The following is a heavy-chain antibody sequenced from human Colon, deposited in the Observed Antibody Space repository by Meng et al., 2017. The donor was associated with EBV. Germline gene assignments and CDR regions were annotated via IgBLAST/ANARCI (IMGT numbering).Heavy chain of an antibody. CDR1: GYTFTSYA. V-gene: IGHV7-4-1*02. CDR2: IDPNTGNP. D-gene: IGHD5-24*01. Sequence: GQLVQSGSGLKQPGASVKVSCRPSGYTFTSYAINWVRQAPGQGPDWMGWIDPNTGNPTYDQGFTGRFVFSLDTSVSTAYLQINSLRADDTAVYYCARDSPLDGYSLLDYWGQGTLVTVSS. CDR3: ARDSPLDGYSLLDY. J-gene: IGHJ4*02.